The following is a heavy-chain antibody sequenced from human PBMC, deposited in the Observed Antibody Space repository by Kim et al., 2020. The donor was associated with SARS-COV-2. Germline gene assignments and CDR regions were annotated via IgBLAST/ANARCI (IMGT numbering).Heavy chain of an antibody. D-gene: IGHD3-9*01. CDR3: AREVLRYFDWSEYYYYGMDV. Sequence: FTISRDNAKNSLYLQMNSLRAEDTAVYYCAREVLRYFDWSEYYYYGMDVWGQGTTVTVSS. V-gene: IGHV3-11*05. J-gene: IGHJ6*02.